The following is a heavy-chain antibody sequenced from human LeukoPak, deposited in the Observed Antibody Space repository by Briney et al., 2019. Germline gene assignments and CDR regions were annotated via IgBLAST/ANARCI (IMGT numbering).Heavy chain of an antibody. Sequence: KPGGSLRLSCAASGFSFSSYWMSWVRQAPGKGPEWVANIKPDASEKYYVDSVKGRFTISRDNAKNLVYLQMNSLRAEDTAFYYCARDIGWYNPFDYWGQGTLVTVHS. CDR1: GFSFSSYW. D-gene: IGHD6-19*01. CDR3: ARDIGWYNPFDY. V-gene: IGHV3-7*03. J-gene: IGHJ4*02. CDR2: IKPDASEK.